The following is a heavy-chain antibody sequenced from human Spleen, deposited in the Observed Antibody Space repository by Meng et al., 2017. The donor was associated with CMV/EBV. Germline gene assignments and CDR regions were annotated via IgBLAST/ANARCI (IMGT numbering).Heavy chain of an antibody. CDR3: ARDRGGSGSYYKYYYYGMDV. CDR2: VIPTLGMA. CDR1: GGTFTSHS. J-gene: IGHJ6*02. Sequence: SVKVSCKASGGTFTSHSISWVRQAPGQGLEWMGRVIPTLGMADYAQKFQDRVTITADTSTSTVYMELTSLRSEDRAVYYCARDRGGSGSYYKYYYYGMDVWGQGTTVTVSS. V-gene: IGHV1-69*04. D-gene: IGHD3-10*01.